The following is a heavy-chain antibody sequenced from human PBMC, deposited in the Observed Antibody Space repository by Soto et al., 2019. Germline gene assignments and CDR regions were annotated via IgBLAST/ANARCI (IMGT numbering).Heavy chain of an antibody. CDR3: ARGESVKPTGPRGGFDI. CDR2: MNPNSGNT. D-gene: IGHD1-1*01. V-gene: IGHV1-8*02. CDR1: GYTFTGYY. J-gene: IGHJ3*02. Sequence: GASVKVSWKASGYTFTGYYIHWGRQAPGQRFEWMGWMNPNSGNTDIARNFQGRVTMTRDTSISTAYMELSSLRSEDTAVYYCARGESVKPTGPRGGFDIWGQGTVVTVSS.